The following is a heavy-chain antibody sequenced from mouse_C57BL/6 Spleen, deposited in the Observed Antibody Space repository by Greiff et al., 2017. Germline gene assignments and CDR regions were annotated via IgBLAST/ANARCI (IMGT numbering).Heavy chain of an antibody. CDR2: ISYDGSN. CDR1: GYSITSGYY. CDR3: ARVGGLPFDY. Sequence: VQLQQSGPGLVKPSQSLSLTCSVTGYSITSGYYWNWIRQFPGNKLEWMGYISYDGSNNYNPSLKNRISITRDTSKNQFFLKLNSVTTEDTATYYCARVGGLPFDYWGQGTTLTVSS. V-gene: IGHV3-6*01. D-gene: IGHD3-3*01. J-gene: IGHJ2*01.